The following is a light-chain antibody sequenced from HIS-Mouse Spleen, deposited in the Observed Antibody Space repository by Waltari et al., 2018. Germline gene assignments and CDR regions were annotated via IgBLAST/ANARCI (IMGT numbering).Light chain of an antibody. J-gene: IGLJ2*01. CDR3: QSYDSSLSGPHVV. Sequence: QSVLTQPPSVSGAPGQRVTIPRPCSSSNIGAGSDSSVYQQLPGTAPKLLIYGNSNRPSGVPDRFSGSKSGTSASLAITGLQAEDEADYYCQSYDSSLSGPHVVFGGGTKLTVL. V-gene: IGLV1-40*01. CDR2: GNS. CDR1: SSNIGAGSD.